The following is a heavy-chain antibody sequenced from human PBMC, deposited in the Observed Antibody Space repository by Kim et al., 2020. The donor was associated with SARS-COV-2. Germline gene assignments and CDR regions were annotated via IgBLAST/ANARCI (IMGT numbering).Heavy chain of an antibody. V-gene: IGHV3-30*02. J-gene: IGHJ6*02. Sequence: ADSVKGRFTISRDNSKNTLYLQMNSLRAEDTAVYYWATSGSGNYYYYGMDVWGQGTTVTVSS. CDR3: ATSGSGNYYYYGMDV. D-gene: IGHD3-10*01.